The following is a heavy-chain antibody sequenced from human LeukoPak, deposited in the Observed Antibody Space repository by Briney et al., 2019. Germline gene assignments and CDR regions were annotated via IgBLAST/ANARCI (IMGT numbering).Heavy chain of an antibody. D-gene: IGHD6-13*01. CDR3: ATPYPMYSSSWYIAFDI. CDR2: INHSGST. J-gene: IGHJ3*02. CDR1: GGSFSGYY. V-gene: IGHV4-34*01. Sequence: ETSETLSLTCAVYGGSFSGYYWSWIRQPPGKGLEWIGEINHSGSTNYNPSLKSRVTISVDTSKNQFSLKLSSVTAADTAVYYCATPYPMYSSSWYIAFDIWGQGTMVTVSS.